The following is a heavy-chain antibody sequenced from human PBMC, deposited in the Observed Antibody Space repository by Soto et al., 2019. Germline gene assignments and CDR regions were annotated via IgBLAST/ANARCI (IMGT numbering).Heavy chain of an antibody. CDR1: GYTFTNLG. V-gene: IGHV1-18*01. J-gene: IGHJ4*02. Sequence: QVQLVQSGAEVKKPGASVKVSCKASGYTFTNLGISWVRQAPGQGLEWMGWISAYNGNTNYAHKFQGRVTMTADTSRSTAYMEVRGLRFDDTAVYYCARGGTPIDYWAQGTLVTVSS. CDR3: ARGGTPIDY. CDR2: ISAYNGNT. D-gene: IGHD3-16*01.